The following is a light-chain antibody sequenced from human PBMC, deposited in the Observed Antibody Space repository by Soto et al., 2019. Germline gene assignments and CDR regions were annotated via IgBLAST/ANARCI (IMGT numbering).Light chain of an antibody. Sequence: EIVLTQSPATLSLSPGDRATLSCRASQSVGIFLAWYQHKPGQAPRLLIFDASNMATGIPARFSGGGSGTDVPLTISSLEPEDFAIYYCQHRRSWPLTFGQGTRLE. J-gene: IGKJ5*01. CDR3: QHRRSWPLT. CDR1: QSVGIF. CDR2: DAS. V-gene: IGKV3-11*01.